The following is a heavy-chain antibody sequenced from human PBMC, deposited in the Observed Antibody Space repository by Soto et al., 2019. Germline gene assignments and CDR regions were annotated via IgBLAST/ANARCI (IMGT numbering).Heavy chain of an antibody. Sequence: GGSLRLSCIGSGFSFSAYDMNWVRQAPGKGLEWVSSIKVGSSRIYQPDSMKGRFTISRDDARNSVYLQINSLRAEDTALYFCVRSPKIGVRGAFWGRGTQVTVSS. J-gene: IGHJ1*01. D-gene: IGHD3-16*01. CDR2: IKVGSSRI. V-gene: IGHV3-21*01. CDR1: GFSFSAYD. CDR3: VRSPKIGVRGAF.